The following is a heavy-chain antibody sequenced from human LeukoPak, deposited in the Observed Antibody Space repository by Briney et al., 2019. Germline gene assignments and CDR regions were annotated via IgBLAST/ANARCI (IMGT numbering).Heavy chain of an antibody. CDR2: INPNNGGT. J-gene: IGHJ4*02. CDR1: GYTFTSYD. Sequence: ASVKVSCKASGYTFTSYDINWVRQATGQGLEWMGWINPNNGGTNYAQKFQGRVTMTRDTSISTAYMELNRLTSDDTAVYYCARDKYTGYETFDYWGQGTPVAVSS. D-gene: IGHD5-12*01. CDR3: ARDKYTGYETFDY. V-gene: IGHV1-2*02.